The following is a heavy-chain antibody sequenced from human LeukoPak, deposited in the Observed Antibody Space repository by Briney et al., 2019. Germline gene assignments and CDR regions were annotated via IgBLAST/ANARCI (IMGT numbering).Heavy chain of an antibody. Sequence: GGSLRLSCAASGFTFSDYSMSWIRQAPGKGLEWVSYISSSGSTIYYADSVKGRFTISRDNAKNSLYLQMNSLRAEDTAVYYCARDDYGDYDYYGMDVWGQGTTVTVSS. V-gene: IGHV3-11*01. J-gene: IGHJ6*02. CDR2: ISSSGSTI. CDR3: ARDDYGDYDYYGMDV. CDR1: GFTFSDYS. D-gene: IGHD4-17*01.